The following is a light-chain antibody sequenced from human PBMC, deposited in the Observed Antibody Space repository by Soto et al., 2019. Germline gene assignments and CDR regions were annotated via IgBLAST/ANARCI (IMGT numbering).Light chain of an antibody. J-gene: IGKJ5*01. V-gene: IGKV3D-15*01. CDR1: QSVSNN. Sequence: EIVLTQSPGTLSLSPGEGATLSCRASQSVSNNLAWYQQKPGQAPRLLIYLASTRAPGIPARFSGSGSGTEFTLTISSLQSEDFAVYYCQQYNNWPPTTFGQGTRLEIK. CDR3: QQYNNWPPTT. CDR2: LAS.